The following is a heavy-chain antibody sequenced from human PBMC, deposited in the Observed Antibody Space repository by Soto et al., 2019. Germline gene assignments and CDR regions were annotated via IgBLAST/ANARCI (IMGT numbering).Heavy chain of an antibody. Sequence: ASVKVSCKASGYTFTSYGISWVRQAPGQGLEWMGWISAYNGNTNYAQKLQGRVTMTTDTSTSTAYMELRSLRSDDTAVYYCARAPHSREVLYGRTRPSYFDYWGQGTLVTVSS. CDR1: GYTFTSYG. CDR3: ARAPHSREVLYGRTRPSYFDY. D-gene: IGHD6-6*01. J-gene: IGHJ4*02. CDR2: ISAYNGNT. V-gene: IGHV1-18*01.